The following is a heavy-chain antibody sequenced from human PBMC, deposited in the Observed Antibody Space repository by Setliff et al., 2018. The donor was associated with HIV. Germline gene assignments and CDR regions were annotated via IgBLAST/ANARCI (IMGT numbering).Heavy chain of an antibody. Sequence: SETLSLTCTVSGASISSSNYYWGWIRQPPGEELEWIGSVYYSGSTYYNPSLKSRVTISVDTSKNQLSLKLSSVTAADTAVYYCASGGVWFGELYFDYWGQGTLVTVSS. CDR2: VYYSGST. J-gene: IGHJ4*02. CDR3: ASGGVWFGELYFDY. CDR1: GASISSSNYY. V-gene: IGHV4-39*01. D-gene: IGHD3-10*01.